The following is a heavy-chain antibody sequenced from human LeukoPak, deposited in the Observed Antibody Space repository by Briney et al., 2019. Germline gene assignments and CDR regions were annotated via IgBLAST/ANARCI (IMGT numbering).Heavy chain of an antibody. V-gene: IGHV1-2*06. Sequence: SVKVSCKPSGYTLTDYYIHWVRQAPGQGFEWMGRINPNSGGTLYAQIFQGRVTMTSDTSISTAYMELSRLTSDDTAVYYCARDTRGLDYWYFDLWGRGTLVTVSS. J-gene: IGHJ2*01. CDR1: GYTLTDYY. D-gene: IGHD3-10*01. CDR2: INPNSGGT. CDR3: ARDTRGLDYWYFDL.